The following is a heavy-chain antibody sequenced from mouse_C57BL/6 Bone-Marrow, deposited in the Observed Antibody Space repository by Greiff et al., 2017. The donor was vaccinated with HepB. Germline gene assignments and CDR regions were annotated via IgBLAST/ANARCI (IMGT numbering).Heavy chain of an antibody. J-gene: IGHJ3*01. D-gene: IGHD2-4*01. V-gene: IGHV5-15*01. CDR3: ARQGYYDYGAWFAY. CDR2: ISNLAYSI. Sequence: EVKLVESGGGLVQPGGSLKLSCAASGFTFSDYGMAWVRQAPRKGPEWVAFISNLAYSIYYADTVTGRFTISRENAKNTLYLEMSSLRSEDTAMYYFARQGYYDYGAWFAYWGQGTLVTVSA. CDR1: GFTFSDYG.